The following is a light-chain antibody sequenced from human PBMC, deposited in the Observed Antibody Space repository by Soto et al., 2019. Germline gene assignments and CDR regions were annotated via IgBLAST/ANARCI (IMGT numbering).Light chain of an antibody. CDR1: QSIVNW. CDR3: QQYNFYPYT. V-gene: IGKV1-5*01. CDR2: DAS. J-gene: IGKJ2*01. Sequence: DIQMTQSPSTLSASVGDRVTITCRASQSIVNWLAWYQQKAGKAPQLLIYDASSLESGVSSRFSGSGSATEFTLTISSLQPEDFATYYCQQYNFYPYTFGKGTKVDIK.